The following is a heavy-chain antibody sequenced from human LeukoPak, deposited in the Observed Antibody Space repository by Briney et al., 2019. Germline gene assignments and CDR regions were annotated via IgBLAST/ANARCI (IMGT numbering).Heavy chain of an antibody. CDR1: GYTFTSYY. Sequence: ASVKVSCKASGYTFTSYYMHWVRQAPGQGLEWMGIINPSGGTTSYAQKFQGRVTMTRDTSTSTVYMELSRLRSDDTAVYYCARDYDFWGTFDFWGQGTLVAVSS. J-gene: IGHJ4*02. V-gene: IGHV1-46*01. CDR3: ARDYDFWGTFDF. CDR2: INPSGGTT. D-gene: IGHD3-3*01.